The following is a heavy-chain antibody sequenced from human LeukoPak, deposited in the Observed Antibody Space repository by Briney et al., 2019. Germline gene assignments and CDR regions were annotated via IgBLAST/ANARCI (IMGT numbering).Heavy chain of an antibody. CDR1: GYTFTTHS. J-gene: IGHJ4*02. CDR2: IIPIFGTA. D-gene: IGHD5-24*01. Sequence: SVKVSCKASGYTFTTHSINWLRQAPGQGLEWMGGIIPIFGTANYAQKFQGRVTITADKSTSTAYMELSSLRSEDTAVYYCARGDGYNYDHPNFDYWGQGTLVTVSS. V-gene: IGHV1-69*06. CDR3: ARGDGYNYDHPNFDY.